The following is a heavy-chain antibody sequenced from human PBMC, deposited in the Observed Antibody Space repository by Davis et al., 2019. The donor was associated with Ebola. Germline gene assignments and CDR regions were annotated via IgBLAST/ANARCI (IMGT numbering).Heavy chain of an antibody. CDR1: TDYY. J-gene: IGHJ4*02. CDR3: ARQTHN. V-gene: IGHV3-11*04. Sequence: TDYYWAWIRQPPGKGLEWISQIDTSGRAERYADSVKGRFTISRDNAKNSLYLQMNSLGAEDTAVYYCARQTHNWGQGTLVTVSS. CDR2: IDTSGRAE.